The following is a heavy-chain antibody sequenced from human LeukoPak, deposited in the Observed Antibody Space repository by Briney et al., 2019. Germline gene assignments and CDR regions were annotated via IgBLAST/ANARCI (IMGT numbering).Heavy chain of an antibody. Sequence: GRSLRLSCAASGFTFSSYAMHWVRQAPGKGLEWVAIISYDGSNKYYADSVKGRFTISRDNSKNTLYLQMNSLRAEDTAVYYCARDGYSGSGSYSHHFDYWGQGTLVTVSS. CDR1: GFTFSSYA. CDR2: ISYDGSNK. D-gene: IGHD3-10*01. CDR3: ARDGYSGSGSYSHHFDY. V-gene: IGHV3-30*04. J-gene: IGHJ4*02.